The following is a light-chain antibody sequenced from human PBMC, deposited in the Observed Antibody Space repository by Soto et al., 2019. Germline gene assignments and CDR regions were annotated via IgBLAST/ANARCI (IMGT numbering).Light chain of an antibody. CDR1: GSSIGTNT. CDR3: AAWDGSLNNVV. V-gene: IGLV1-44*01. Sequence: QSVLTQPPSASGTPRQRVTISCSGSGSSIGTNTVNSYRRLQGTAPKLLIYGDNQRPAGATDRFSGSKSGTSASLAISGLQSEDEADYCCAAWDGSLNNVVFGGGTKLAVL. J-gene: IGLJ2*01. CDR2: GDN.